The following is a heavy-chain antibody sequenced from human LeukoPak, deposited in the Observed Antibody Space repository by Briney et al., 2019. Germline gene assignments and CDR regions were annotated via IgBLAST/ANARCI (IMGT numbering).Heavy chain of an antibody. V-gene: IGHV3-53*04. CDR1: GFTVSSNY. D-gene: IGHD1-14*01. CDR3: ARGALGPDYYYYGMDV. CDR2: IYSGGRT. Sequence: GGSLRLSCAASGFTVSSNYMSWVRQAPGKGVEWVSVIYSGGRTYYADAVKDRFTISRHDSKNTLYLQMNSLRAEDTAVYYCARGALGPDYYYYGMDVWGQGTTVTVSS. J-gene: IGHJ6*02.